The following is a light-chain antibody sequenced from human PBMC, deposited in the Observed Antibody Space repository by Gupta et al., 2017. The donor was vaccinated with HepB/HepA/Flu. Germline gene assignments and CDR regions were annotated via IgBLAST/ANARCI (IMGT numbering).Light chain of an antibody. CDR2: EVI. CDR3: SSYAGSNNFDVV. CDR1: SSDVGGYNY. V-gene: IGLV2-8*01. Sequence: QSALTQPPSASGSPGQSVTISCTGTSSDVGGYNYVSWYHQHPGKAPNLISCEVIKRPSGVPARFSGSKSGNTASLTVSGLPAEDEADYYCSSYAGSNNFDVVFGGGTKLTVL. J-gene: IGLJ2*01.